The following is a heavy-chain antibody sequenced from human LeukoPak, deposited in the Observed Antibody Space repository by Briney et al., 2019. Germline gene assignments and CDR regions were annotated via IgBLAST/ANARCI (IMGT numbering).Heavy chain of an antibody. CDR1: GGSISSSSYY. V-gene: IGHV4-39*01. CDR2: IYYSGST. J-gene: IGHJ6*03. D-gene: IGHD5-18*01. Sequence: SETLSLTCTVSGGSISSSSYYWGWIRQPPGKGLEWIGSIYYSGSTYYNPSLKSRVTISVDTSKNQFSLKLSSVTAADTAVYYCARLGYSYGNYYYYYMDVWGKGTTVTISS. CDR3: ARLGYSYGNYYYYYMDV.